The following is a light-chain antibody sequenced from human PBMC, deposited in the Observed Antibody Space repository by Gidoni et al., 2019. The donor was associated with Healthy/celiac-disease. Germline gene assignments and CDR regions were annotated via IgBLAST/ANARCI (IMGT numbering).Light chain of an antibody. CDR3: QQYGSSLYT. CDR2: GAS. V-gene: IGKV3-20*01. CDR1: QSVSSSY. J-gene: IGKJ2*01. Sequence: EIVLTQSPGTLSVSPGARATLSCRASQSVSSSYLAWYQQKPGQAPRLLIYGASSRATGIPYRFSGSGSGTDFTLTISRLEPEDFAVYYCQQYGSSLYTFGQGTQLEIK.